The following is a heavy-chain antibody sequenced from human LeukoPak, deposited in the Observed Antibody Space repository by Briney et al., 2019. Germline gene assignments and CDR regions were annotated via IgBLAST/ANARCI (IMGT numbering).Heavy chain of an antibody. V-gene: IGHV4-4*07. CDR1: GGSISSYY. J-gene: IGHJ5*02. CDR3: ARSRRYCSGGSCCYWFDP. CDR2: IYTSGST. Sequence: SETLSLTCTVSGGSISSYYWSWIRQPAGKGLEWIGRIYTSGSTNYNPSLKSRVTMSVDTSKNQFSLKLSSVTAADTAVYYCARSRRYCSGGSCCYWFDPWGQGTLVTVSS. D-gene: IGHD2-15*01.